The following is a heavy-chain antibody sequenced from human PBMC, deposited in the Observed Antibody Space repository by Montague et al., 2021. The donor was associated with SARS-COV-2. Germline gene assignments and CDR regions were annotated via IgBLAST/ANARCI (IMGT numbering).Heavy chain of an antibody. CDR3: ARVGRAATDYFDY. V-gene: IGHV4-61*02. J-gene: IGHJ4*02. Sequence: SETLSLTCTVSGGSISSDYYYWSWIRQPAGKGLEWIGRIYSNGNTNYYPSLKSRVTISADTSENQLYLKLSSVTAADTAVYYCARVGRAATDYFDYWGQGILVTVSS. CDR1: GGSISSDYYY. D-gene: IGHD6-13*01. CDR2: IYSNGNT.